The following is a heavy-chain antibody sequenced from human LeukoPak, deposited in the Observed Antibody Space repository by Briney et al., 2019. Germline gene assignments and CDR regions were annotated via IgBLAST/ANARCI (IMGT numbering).Heavy chain of an antibody. J-gene: IGHJ4*02. Sequence: PGGSLRLSCAASGFTFSNYEMNWVRQAPGKGLEWVSYTSVSGSTIYYADSVKGRFTISRDSTMNSLYLQMNSLRAEDTAVYYCARDLGQYVWGSYRLDYWGQGTLVTVSS. CDR1: GFTFSNYE. CDR3: ARDLGQYVWGSYRLDY. D-gene: IGHD3-16*02. V-gene: IGHV3-48*03. CDR2: TSVSGSTI.